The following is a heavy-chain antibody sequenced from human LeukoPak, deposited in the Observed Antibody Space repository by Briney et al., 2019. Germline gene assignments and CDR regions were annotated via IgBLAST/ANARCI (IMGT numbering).Heavy chain of an antibody. J-gene: IGHJ5*02. CDR3: ATEWTFTTGFDP. V-gene: IGHV1-24*01. D-gene: IGHD3-16*01. Sequence: ASVKVSYKVSGYTLTELSMHWVRQAPGKGLEWMGGFDPEDGETIYAQKFQGRVTMTEDTSTDTAYMELSSLRSEDTAVYYCATEWTFTTGFDPWGQGTLVTVSS. CDR2: FDPEDGET. CDR1: GYTLTELS.